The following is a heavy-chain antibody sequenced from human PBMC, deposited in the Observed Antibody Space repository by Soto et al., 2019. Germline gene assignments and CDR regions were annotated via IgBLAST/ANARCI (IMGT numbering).Heavy chain of an antibody. CDR1: GFSLSTSGVG. V-gene: IGHV2-5*02. CDR3: AHRSGSSWPHERDELHWFDP. CDR2: IYWDDDK. Sequence: QITLKESGPTLVKPTQTLTLTCTFSGFSLSTSGVGVGWIRQPPGKALEWLALIYWDDDKRYSPSLKSRLTITKDTSKNQVVLTMTNMDPVDTATYYCAHRSGSSWPHERDELHWFDPWGQGTLVTVSS. D-gene: IGHD6-13*01. J-gene: IGHJ5*02.